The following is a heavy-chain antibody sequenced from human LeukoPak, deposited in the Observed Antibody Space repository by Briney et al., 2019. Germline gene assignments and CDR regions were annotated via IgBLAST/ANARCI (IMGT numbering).Heavy chain of an antibody. J-gene: IGHJ4*02. CDR2: ISGSGGST. CDR3: ANHRTVTEPFDY. CDR1: GFTFSSYA. Sequence: PGGSLRLSCAASGFTFSSYAMSWVRQAPGKGLEWVSAISGSGGSTYYADSVKGRFTISRDNSKNTLYLQMNSLRAEDTALYYCANHRTVTEPFDYWGQGTLVTVSS. V-gene: IGHV3-23*01. D-gene: IGHD4-17*01.